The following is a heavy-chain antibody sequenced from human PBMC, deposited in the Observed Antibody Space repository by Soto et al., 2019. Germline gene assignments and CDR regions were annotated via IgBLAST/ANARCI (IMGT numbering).Heavy chain of an antibody. CDR2: ITGSGRRT. Sequence: EVQLLESGGGLVQPGGSLRLSCAASGFTFSSYDMSWVRQPPGKGLEWVSAITGSGRRTYYADSVKGRFIISRDNSRNTIYLQMNSLRAEDTAVYYCVKERGYSDGGDWGQGTRVTVSS. D-gene: IGHD5-18*01. J-gene: IGHJ4*02. CDR3: VKERGYSDGGD. V-gene: IGHV3-23*01. CDR1: GFTFSSYD.